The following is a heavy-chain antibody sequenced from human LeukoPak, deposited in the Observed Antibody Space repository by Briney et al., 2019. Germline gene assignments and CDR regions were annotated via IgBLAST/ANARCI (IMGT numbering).Heavy chain of an antibody. V-gene: IGHV4-61*02. CDR3: ARGAYYYGSGSYYKPPGGDYYYYMDV. CDR1: GGSISSGSYY. CDR2: IYTSGST. Sequence: PSETLSLTCTVSGGSISSGSYYWSWIRQPAGKGLEWIGRIYTSGSTNYNPSLKSRVTISVDTSKNQFSLKLSSVTAADTAVYYCARGAYYYGSGSYYKPPGGDYYYYMDVWGKGTTVTISS. D-gene: IGHD3-10*01. J-gene: IGHJ6*03.